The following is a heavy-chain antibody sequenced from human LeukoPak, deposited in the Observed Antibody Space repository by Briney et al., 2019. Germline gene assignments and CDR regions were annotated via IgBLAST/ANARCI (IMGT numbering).Heavy chain of an antibody. V-gene: IGHV3-20*04. Sequence: GGSLRLSCAASGFTFDDYGMSWVRQAPGKGLEWVSGINWNGGSTGYADSVKGRFTISRDNAKNSLYLQMNSLRAEDTAVYYCAREVTIYDFWSGYYPGWFDPWGQGTLVTVSS. J-gene: IGHJ5*02. CDR2: INWNGGST. CDR3: AREVTIYDFWSGYYPGWFDP. D-gene: IGHD3-3*01. CDR1: GFTFDDYG.